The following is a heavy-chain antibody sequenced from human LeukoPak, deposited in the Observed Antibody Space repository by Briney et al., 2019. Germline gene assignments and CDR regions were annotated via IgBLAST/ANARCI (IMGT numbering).Heavy chain of an antibody. J-gene: IGHJ4*02. CDR1: GYTFTSYD. D-gene: IGHD3-22*01. CDR3: ASILSRSYYSDY. CDR2: MNPNSGNT. V-gene: IGHV1-8*01. Sequence: GASVKVSCKASGYTFTSYDINWVRQATGQGLEWMGWMNPNSGNTGYAQKFQGRVTMTRNTSISTAYMELSSLRSEDTAVYYCASILSRSYYSDYWGQGTLVTVSS.